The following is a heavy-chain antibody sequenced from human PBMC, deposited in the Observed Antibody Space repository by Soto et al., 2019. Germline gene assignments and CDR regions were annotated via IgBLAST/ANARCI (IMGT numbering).Heavy chain of an antibody. CDR1: GFTFSSHW. D-gene: IGHD3-10*01. CDR2: IKEDGSEK. Sequence: EVQLVESGGGVVQPGGSLRLACAASGFTFSSHWMTWVRQAPGKGLECVAYIKEDGSEKYYVDSVKGRFTISRDNAENSLFLQMNRLTAEDTAVYYCARKGYGSGALDSWGRGTRVSVSS. J-gene: IGHJ4*02. CDR3: ARKGYGSGALDS. V-gene: IGHV3-7*01.